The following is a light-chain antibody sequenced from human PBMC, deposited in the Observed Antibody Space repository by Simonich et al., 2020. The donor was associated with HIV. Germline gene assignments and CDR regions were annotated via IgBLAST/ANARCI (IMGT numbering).Light chain of an antibody. Sequence: DIVMIQSPYSLAVSLCERATITCKSSRMMLYSSNNKHSLAWYLQKPEQPPNLLIYCASTREAGVPDRFSASGSGTEFTLTISSLQAEDVAVYYCQQYYSSPPTFGQGTKVEIK. CDR3: QQYYSSPPT. V-gene: IGKV4-1*01. J-gene: IGKJ1*01. CDR2: CAS. CDR1: RMMLYSSNNKHS.